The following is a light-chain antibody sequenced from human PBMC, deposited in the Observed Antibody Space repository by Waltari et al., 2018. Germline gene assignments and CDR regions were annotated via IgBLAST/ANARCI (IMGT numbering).Light chain of an antibody. CDR3: QQYNNWPPLT. CDR2: GAP. CDR1: QSVRVN. V-gene: IGKV3D-15*01. Sequence: EIVMTQSPATLSVSPGERATLSCRASQSVRVNLAWYQKKPGKAPRLLIYGAPTRATGIPSRFSGSGSGTEFTLTISSLQSEDFAVYYCQQYNNWPPLTFGGGTKVEIK. J-gene: IGKJ4*01.